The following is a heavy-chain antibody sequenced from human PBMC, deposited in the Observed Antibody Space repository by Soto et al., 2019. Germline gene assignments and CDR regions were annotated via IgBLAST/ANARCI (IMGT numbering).Heavy chain of an antibody. Sequence: QVQLQESGPGLVKPSETLSLTCTVSGASVNNDYWTWIRQSAGKGLECIGYISYSGTINYNPSFRSRVSMSLDPSKTQFYLRLSSVAAADTAFYYCARVIGGRKLFDYWGQGTLVTVSS. CDR1: GASVNNDY. CDR3: ARVIGGRKLFDY. D-gene: IGHD3-16*01. CDR2: ISYSGTI. V-gene: IGHV4-59*02. J-gene: IGHJ4*02.